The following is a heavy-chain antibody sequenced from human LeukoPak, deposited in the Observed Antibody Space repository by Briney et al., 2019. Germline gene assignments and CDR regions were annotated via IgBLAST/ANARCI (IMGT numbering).Heavy chain of an antibody. Sequence: PSETLSLTCIVSGGSISSYYWNWIRQPPGKGLEWVGYIHSSGISNYNPSLESRVTISLDTSKNQFSLKLSSVTAADTAVYYCARGRSPWNYFDYWGQRTLVTVSS. J-gene: IGHJ4*02. V-gene: IGHV4-59*01. CDR3: ARGRSPWNYFDY. D-gene: IGHD1-1*01. CDR2: IHSSGIS. CDR1: GGSISSYY.